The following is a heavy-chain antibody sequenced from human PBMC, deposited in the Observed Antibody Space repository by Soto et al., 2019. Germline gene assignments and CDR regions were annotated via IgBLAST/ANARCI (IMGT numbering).Heavy chain of an antibody. CDR2: VYYSGSP. Sequence: SETLSLTCTVSGDSIRSSSHYWAWNRQPPGKGLELIGGVYYSGSPYYNPSLKSRVTISVDTSNNQFSLRLSSVTAADTAVYYCACNNFYDGSGYPDFWGPGTLVTVSS. J-gene: IGHJ4*02. CDR3: ACNNFYDGSGYPDF. CDR1: GDSIRSSSHY. V-gene: IGHV4-39*01. D-gene: IGHD3-22*01.